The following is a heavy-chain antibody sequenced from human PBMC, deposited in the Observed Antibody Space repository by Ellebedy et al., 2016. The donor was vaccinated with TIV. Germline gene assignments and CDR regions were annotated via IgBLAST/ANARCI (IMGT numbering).Heavy chain of an antibody. CDR3: ARHGLLWFGEQDAFDI. CDR2: INHSGST. D-gene: IGHD3-10*01. J-gene: IGHJ3*02. CDR1: GGSFSGYY. V-gene: IGHV4-34*01. Sequence: MPSETLSLTCAVYGGSFSGYYWSWIRQPPGKGLEWIGEINHSGSTNYNPSLKSRVTISVDTSKNQFSLKLSSVTAADTAVYYCARHGLLWFGEQDAFDIWGQGTMVTVSS.